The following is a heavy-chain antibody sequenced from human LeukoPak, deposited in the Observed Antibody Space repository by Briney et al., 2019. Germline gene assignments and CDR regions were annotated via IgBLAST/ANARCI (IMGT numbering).Heavy chain of an antibody. D-gene: IGHD3-22*01. J-gene: IGHJ4*02. CDR3: ARVDIWDHYDSSGYYYDY. CDR2: ISSSGSTI. V-gene: IGHV3-48*03. CDR1: GFTFSSYE. Sequence: GGSLRLSCSASGFTFSSYEMNWVRQAPGQGLEWVSYISSSGSTIYYADYVKGRFTISRDNAKNSLYLQMNSLRAEDTAVYYCARVDIWDHYDSSGYYYDYWGQGTLVTVSS.